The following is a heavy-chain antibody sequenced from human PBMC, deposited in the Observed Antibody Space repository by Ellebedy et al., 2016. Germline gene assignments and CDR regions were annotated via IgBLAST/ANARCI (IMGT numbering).Heavy chain of an antibody. CDR3: AKEEDSSSWYGY. CDR2: ISSDGSNE. J-gene: IGHJ4*02. CDR1: GFIFSNYD. Sequence: GGSLRLXCEASGFIFSNYDMHWVRQAPGKGLEWVAVISSDGSNEYYADSVRGRFSISRERSKKTLYLQMNSLRAEDTAVYYCAKEEDSSSWYGYWGQGTLVTVSS. V-gene: IGHV3-30*18. D-gene: IGHD6-13*01.